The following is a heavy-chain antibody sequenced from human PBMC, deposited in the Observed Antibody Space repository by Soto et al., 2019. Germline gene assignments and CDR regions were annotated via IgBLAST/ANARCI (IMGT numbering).Heavy chain of an antibody. J-gene: IGHJ4*02. V-gene: IGHV1-69*13. Sequence: SVKVSCKASGGTFSSYAISWVRQAPGQGLEWMGGIIPIFGTANYAQKFQGRVTITADESTSTAYMELSSLRSEDTAVYYCARTYRLYCTNGVCYTNYFDYWGQGTLVTVSS. D-gene: IGHD2-8*01. CDR1: GGTFSSYA. CDR2: IIPIFGTA. CDR3: ARTYRLYCTNGVCYTNYFDY.